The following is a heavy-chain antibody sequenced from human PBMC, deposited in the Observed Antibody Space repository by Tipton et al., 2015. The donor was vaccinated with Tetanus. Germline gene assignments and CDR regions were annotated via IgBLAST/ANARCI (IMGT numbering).Heavy chain of an antibody. J-gene: IGHJ5*02. V-gene: IGHV3-53*05. CDR1: GFTVSSNY. CDR2: IYSDGST. Sequence: SLRLSCAASGFTVSSNYMSWVRQAPGKGLEWVSVIYSDGSTYYADSVKGRFTISRDNSKNTLYLQMNSLRAEDTAVYYCARQTENLYGDLPGSWGQGTRVTVSS. CDR3: ARQTENLYGDLPGS. D-gene: IGHD4-17*01.